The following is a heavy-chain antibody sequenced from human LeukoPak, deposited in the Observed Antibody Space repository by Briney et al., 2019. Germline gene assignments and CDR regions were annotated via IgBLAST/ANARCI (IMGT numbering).Heavy chain of an antibody. V-gene: IGHV3-23*01. CDR2: ISYSGGNT. D-gene: IGHD3-10*01. Sequence: GGSLRLSCAASGFTFRSYGMTWVRQPPGKGLEWVSSISYSGGNTYYTDSVKGRFTISRDNSKNTLYLQMNGLRAEDTGVYYCAKDRFFGDCDYWGQGTRITVSS. CDR1: GFTFRSYG. CDR3: AKDRFFGDCDY. J-gene: IGHJ4*02.